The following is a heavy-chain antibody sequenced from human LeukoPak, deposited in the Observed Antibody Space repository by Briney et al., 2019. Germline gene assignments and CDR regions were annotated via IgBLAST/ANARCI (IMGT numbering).Heavy chain of an antibody. V-gene: IGHV3-53*01. Sequence: GGSLRLSCSFSGLIATSNHMAWVRQAPGKGLQWISFIYGGGNTLYADSVMGRFSISRDNSKSTLYLQMSSLRVEDTAVYYCATGGRSGMAFDFWGQGTLVTVSS. CDR3: ATGGRSGMAFDF. CDR2: IYGGGNT. CDR1: GLIATSNH. J-gene: IGHJ4*02. D-gene: IGHD5-24*01.